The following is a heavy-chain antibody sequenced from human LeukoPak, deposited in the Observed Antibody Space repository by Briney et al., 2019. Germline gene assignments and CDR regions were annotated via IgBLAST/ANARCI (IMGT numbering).Heavy chain of an antibody. D-gene: IGHD3-10*02. Sequence: PSETLSLTCTVSGGSISSYYWSWIRQPPGKGLGWIGYIYYSGSTNYNPSLKSRVTISVDTSKNQFSLKLSSVTAADTAVYYCARALWSGGLTLSYYMDVWGKGTTVTVSS. CDR1: GGSISSYY. V-gene: IGHV4-59*01. CDR3: ARALWSGGLTLSYYMDV. CDR2: IYYSGST. J-gene: IGHJ6*03.